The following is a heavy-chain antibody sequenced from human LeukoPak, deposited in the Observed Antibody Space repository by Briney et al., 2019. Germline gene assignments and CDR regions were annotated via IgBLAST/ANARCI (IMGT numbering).Heavy chain of an antibody. V-gene: IGHV1-46*01. CDR3: ARDPYYYGSGSAYGFDY. CDR1: GYTFTSYY. CDR2: INPSGGST. Sequence: GASVKVSCKASGYTFTSYYMHWVRQAPGQGLEWMGMINPSGGSTNYAQKFQSRVSMTRDTFTSTVYMELSSLRSEDTAVYYCARDPYYYGSGSAYGFDYWGQGTLVTVSS. D-gene: IGHD3-10*01. J-gene: IGHJ4*02.